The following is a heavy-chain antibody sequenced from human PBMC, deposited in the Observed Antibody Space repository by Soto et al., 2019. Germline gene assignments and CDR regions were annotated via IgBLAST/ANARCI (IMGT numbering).Heavy chain of an antibody. V-gene: IGHV3-23*01. J-gene: IGHJ6*02. CDR3: AKGIDIVVVPAAMRDYYYYYSMDV. CDR1: GFTFSSYA. Sequence: EVQLLESGGGLVQPGGSLRLSCAASGFTFSSYAMSWVRQAPGKGLEWVSPISGSGGSTYYADSVKGRFTISRDNSKNTLYLQMNSLRAEDTAVYYCAKGIDIVVVPAAMRDYYYYYSMDVWGQGTTVTVSS. D-gene: IGHD2-2*01. CDR2: ISGSGGST.